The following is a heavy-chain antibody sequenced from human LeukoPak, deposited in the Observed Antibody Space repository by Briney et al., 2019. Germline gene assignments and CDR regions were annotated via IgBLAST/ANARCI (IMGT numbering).Heavy chain of an antibody. CDR3: AVVGALYYFDY. Sequence: GGSLRPSCAASGFTFSSYSMNWVRQVPGKGLEWVSSISRRSESISYADSVKGRFTISRDNAKSSLYLQMNSLRAEDTAVYYCAVVGALYYFDYWGQGTLVTVSS. D-gene: IGHD1-26*01. CDR1: GFTFSSYS. CDR2: ISRRSESI. V-gene: IGHV3-21*06. J-gene: IGHJ4*02.